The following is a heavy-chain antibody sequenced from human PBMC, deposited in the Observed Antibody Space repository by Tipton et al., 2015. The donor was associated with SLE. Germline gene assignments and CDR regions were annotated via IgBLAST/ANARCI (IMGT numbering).Heavy chain of an antibody. V-gene: IGHV4-39*01. J-gene: IGHJ4*02. CDR3: ARTGDITRPFDY. Sequence: GLVKPSETLSPTCTVSGGSISSSNYYWGWIRQPPGKGLEWIGSVNSGESTYYNPSLKSRVTISVDTSKNQFSLKLTSETAADTAVYYCARTGDITRPFDYWGQGTLVTVSS. D-gene: IGHD7-27*01. CDR2: VNSGEST. CDR1: GGSISSSNYY.